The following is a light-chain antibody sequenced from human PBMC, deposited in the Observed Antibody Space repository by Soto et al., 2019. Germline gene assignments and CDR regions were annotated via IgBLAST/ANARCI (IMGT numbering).Light chain of an antibody. CDR2: MVS. CDR1: QSLLYSNGYNY. Sequence: DIVLTQSPLSLPVTPGEPASISCRSSQSLLYSNGYNYLDWYLQRPGQSPKLLIYMVSNRASGVPDRFSGSGSGTDFTLKISRVEAEDVGVYYCMQALQTPPTFGGGTKVEIK. V-gene: IGKV2-28*01. J-gene: IGKJ4*01. CDR3: MQALQTPPT.